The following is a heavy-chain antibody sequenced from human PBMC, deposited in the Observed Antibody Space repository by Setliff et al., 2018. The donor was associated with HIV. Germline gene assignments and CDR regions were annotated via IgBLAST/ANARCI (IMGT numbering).Heavy chain of an antibody. J-gene: IGHJ6*02. CDR2: INQDGSEK. V-gene: IGHV3-7*01. CDR1: GFTFSNYW. CDR3: ARKLRPGHGVDV. Sequence: ASGFTFSNYWMSWVRQAPGKGLEWVAHINQDGSEKNHVDSVKGRFTISRDNAKNSMDLQMNSLRAEDTAIYYCARKLRPGHGVDVWGQGTTVTVSS. D-gene: IGHD3-10*01.